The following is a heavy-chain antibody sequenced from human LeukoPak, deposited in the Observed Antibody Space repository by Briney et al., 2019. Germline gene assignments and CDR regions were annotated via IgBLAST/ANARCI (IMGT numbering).Heavy chain of an antibody. D-gene: IGHD5-24*01. CDR1: GYTFTGYY. CDR3: ARGGDGYNWLKAFDI. Sequence: ASVKVSCKASGYTFTGYYMHWVRQAPGQGLEWMGWINPNSGGTNCAQKFQGRVTMTRDTSISAAYMELSRLRSDDTAVYYCARGGDGYNWLKAFDIWGQGTMVTVSS. V-gene: IGHV1-2*02. J-gene: IGHJ3*02. CDR2: INPNSGGT.